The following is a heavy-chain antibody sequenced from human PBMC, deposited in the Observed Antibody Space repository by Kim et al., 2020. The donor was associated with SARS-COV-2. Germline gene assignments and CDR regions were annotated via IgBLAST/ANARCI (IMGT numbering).Heavy chain of an antibody. Sequence: GGSLRLSCTASGLTFSNHGFHWVRQAPGKGLEWVAFVRSDGSDEYFADSVKGRFTISRDNSKNILYLQMNSLRAEDTAVYYCARDRAVDYFDYWGQGTLVTVSS. CDR1: GLTFSNHG. V-gene: IGHV3-30*02. J-gene: IGHJ4*02. CDR2: VRSDGSDE. CDR3: ARDRAVDYFDY.